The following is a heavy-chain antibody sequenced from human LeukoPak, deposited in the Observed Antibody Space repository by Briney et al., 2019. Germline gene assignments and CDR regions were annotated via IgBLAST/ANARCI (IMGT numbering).Heavy chain of an antibody. CDR2: IKGKTDGGTT. CDR3: IAPGEYSSSDFDY. Sequence: GGSLRLSCAASGFTFSNAWMSWVRQAPGKGLEWVGRIKGKTDGGTTDYAAPVKGRFTISRDDSKNTLYLQMNSLKTEDTAVYYCIAPGEYSSSDFDYWGQGTLVTVSS. J-gene: IGHJ4*02. V-gene: IGHV3-15*01. CDR1: GFTFSNAW. D-gene: IGHD6-6*01.